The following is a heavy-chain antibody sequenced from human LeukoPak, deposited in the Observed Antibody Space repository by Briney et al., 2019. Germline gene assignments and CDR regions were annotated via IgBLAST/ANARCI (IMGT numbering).Heavy chain of an antibody. D-gene: IGHD3-9*01. CDR2: IYPDDSDT. CDR1: DTRFISYW. J-gene: IGHJ4*02. V-gene: IGHV5-51*01. CDR3: ARQPTIFSPFYQ. Sequence: GASLKISCKGSDTRFISYWIAWVRQTPGKGLEWMGIIYPDDSDTRYSPSFQGQITISADKSINTAYLRWGSLKASDTAIYYCARQPTIFSPFYQWGQGTLVTVSS.